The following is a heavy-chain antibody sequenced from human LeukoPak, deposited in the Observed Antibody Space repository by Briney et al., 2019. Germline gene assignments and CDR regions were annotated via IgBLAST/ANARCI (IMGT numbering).Heavy chain of an antibody. Sequence: SETLSLTCTVSGGSISSGSYYWSWIRQPAGKGLEWIGRIYISGSTNYNPSLKSRVTISVDTSKNQFSLKLSSVTAADTAVYYCASDVDTAMAPSNWGQGTLVTVSS. J-gene: IGHJ4*02. D-gene: IGHD5-18*01. CDR2: IYISGST. CDR1: GGSISSGSYY. CDR3: ASDVDTAMAPSN. V-gene: IGHV4-61*02.